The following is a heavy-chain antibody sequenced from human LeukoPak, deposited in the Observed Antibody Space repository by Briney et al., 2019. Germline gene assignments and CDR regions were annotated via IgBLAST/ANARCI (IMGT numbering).Heavy chain of an antibody. J-gene: IGHJ4*02. V-gene: IGHV3-23*01. D-gene: IGHD2-21*02. CDR1: GFTFSSFA. CDR2: ISGGGDIT. CDR3: VREDTPATANY. Sequence: GGSLRLSCAASGFTFSSFAMTWVRQAPGKGLEWVSAISGGGDITYYADSVTGRFTISRDNSKDTLFLQMHSLRPGDTAVYYCVREDTPATANYWGQGTLVTISS.